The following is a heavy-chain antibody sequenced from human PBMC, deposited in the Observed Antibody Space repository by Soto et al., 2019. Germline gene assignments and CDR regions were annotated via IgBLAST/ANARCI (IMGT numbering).Heavy chain of an antibody. J-gene: IGHJ4*02. Sequence: PSETLSLTCTVSGGSISSYYWSWIRQLAGKGLEWIGRIYTSGSTNYNPSLKSRVTMSVDTSKNQFSLKLSSATAADTAVYYCARGQGHSYDSSSADEFDYWGQGTLVTVSS. D-gene: IGHD3-22*01. CDR1: GGSISSYY. V-gene: IGHV4-4*07. CDR2: IYTSGST. CDR3: ARGQGHSYDSSSADEFDY.